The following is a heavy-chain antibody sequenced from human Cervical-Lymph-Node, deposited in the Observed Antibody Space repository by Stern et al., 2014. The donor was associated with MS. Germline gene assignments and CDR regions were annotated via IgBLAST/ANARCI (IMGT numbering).Heavy chain of an antibody. J-gene: IGHJ5*02. CDR2: ISYDGSNK. CDR3: TKRESDFWSGGFDP. CDR1: GFTFRVYG. Sequence: VQLVESGGGVVQPGRSLRLSCAASGFTFRVYGMHWVRQAPGKGLEWVALISYDGSNKSYADSVKGRFTISRDNSKDTLYLQMNSLRSEDTAVYYCTKRESDFWSGGFDPWGQGTLVTVSS. V-gene: IGHV3-30*18. D-gene: IGHD3-3*01.